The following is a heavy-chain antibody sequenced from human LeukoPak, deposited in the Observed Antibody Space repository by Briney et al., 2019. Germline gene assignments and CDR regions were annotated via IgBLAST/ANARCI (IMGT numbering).Heavy chain of an antibody. D-gene: IGHD5-12*01. CDR2: IYYSGST. J-gene: IGHJ4*02. CDR1: GGSISSGDYY. CDR3: ARHTGSGYDFAY. V-gene: IGHV4-30-4*01. Sequence: SETLSLTCTVSGGSISSGDYYWSWIRQPPGKGLEWIGYIYYSGSTNYNPSLKSRVTISLDTSKNQFSLRLSSVTAADTAVYYCARHTGSGYDFAYWGQGTLVTVCS.